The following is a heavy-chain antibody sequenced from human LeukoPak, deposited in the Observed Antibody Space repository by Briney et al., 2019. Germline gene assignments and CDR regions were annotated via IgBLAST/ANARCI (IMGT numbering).Heavy chain of an antibody. V-gene: IGHV3-30*02. CDR3: AKDMAYGDYVGWFDP. D-gene: IGHD4-17*01. CDR2: IMFDGSNK. CDR1: GFTFSSYG. J-gene: IGHJ5*02. Sequence: GGSLRLSCVASGFTFSSYGMHWVRQAPGKGLEWVAFIMFDGSNKYYADSVKGRFTISRDNAKNSLYLQMNSLRAEDTALYYCAKDMAYGDYVGWFDPWGQGTLVTVSS.